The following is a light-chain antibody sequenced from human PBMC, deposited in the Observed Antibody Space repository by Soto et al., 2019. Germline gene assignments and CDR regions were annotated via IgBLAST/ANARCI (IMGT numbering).Light chain of an antibody. Sequence: QSVLTQPASVSGSPGQSITISCTGTSSDVGGYNYVSWYQQHPGKAPKLMIYDVSSRPSGVSNRFSGSKSGNTAYPSIFVLQAENEADYYCNSYTSSTTEVFGTGTKVTVL. J-gene: IGLJ1*01. CDR2: DVS. V-gene: IGLV2-14*01. CDR3: NSYTSSTTEV. CDR1: SSDVGGYNY.